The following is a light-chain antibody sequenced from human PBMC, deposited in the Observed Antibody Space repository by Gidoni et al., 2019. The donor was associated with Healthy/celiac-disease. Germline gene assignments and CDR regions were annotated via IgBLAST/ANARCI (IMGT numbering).Light chain of an antibody. CDR3: QQANSFPLT. CDR1: QGLISW. Sequence: DIQITQYPSSVSASVGDRVNITFRASQGLISWLALYQQKPGKAPKLLIYAASSLQSGVPSKFSGSGSGTDFTLTISSLQPEDFATYYCQQANSFPLTFGGGTKVEIK. CDR2: AAS. J-gene: IGKJ4*01. V-gene: IGKV1-12*01.